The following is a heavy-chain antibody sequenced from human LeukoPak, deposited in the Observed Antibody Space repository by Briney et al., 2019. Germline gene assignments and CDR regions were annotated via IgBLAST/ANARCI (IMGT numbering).Heavy chain of an antibody. V-gene: IGHV3-64D*09. Sequence: GGSLRLSCSASGFTFSSYAMHWVRQAPGKGLEHVSTISSNGGSTYYADSVKGRFANSRDNSKNRLYLQMSSLRAEDTAVYFCVKDRAGTWAFDIWGQGTMVTVSS. CDR1: GFTFSSYA. CDR2: ISSNGGST. D-gene: IGHD3/OR15-3a*01. J-gene: IGHJ3*02. CDR3: VKDRAGTWAFDI.